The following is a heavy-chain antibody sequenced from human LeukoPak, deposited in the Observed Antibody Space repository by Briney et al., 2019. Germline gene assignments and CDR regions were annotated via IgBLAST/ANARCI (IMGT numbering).Heavy chain of an antibody. J-gene: IGHJ4*02. CDR2: IKQDGSEK. CDR1: GFIFSSSW. CDR3: ARDYDFWNGYYKSGDYFDY. D-gene: IGHD3-3*01. V-gene: IGHV3-7*01. Sequence: GGSLRLSCAASGFIFSSSWMSWVRQAPGKGLEWVANIKQDGSEKYYVDSVRGRFTISRDNAKNSLYLHMNSLTVEDTAVYYCARDYDFWNGYYKSGDYFDYWGQGTLVTVSS.